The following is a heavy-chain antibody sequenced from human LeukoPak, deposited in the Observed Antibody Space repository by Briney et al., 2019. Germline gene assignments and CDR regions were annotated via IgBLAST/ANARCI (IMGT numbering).Heavy chain of an antibody. Sequence: SVKVSCKASGGTFSSYAISWVRQAPGQGLEWMGRSIPILGIANYAQKFQGRVTITADKSTSTAYMELSSLRSEDTAVYYCARSMLRGVIIRAPFDYWGQGTLVTVST. CDR2: SIPILGIA. D-gene: IGHD3-10*01. CDR1: GGTFSSYA. CDR3: ARSMLRGVIIRAPFDY. V-gene: IGHV1-69*04. J-gene: IGHJ4*02.